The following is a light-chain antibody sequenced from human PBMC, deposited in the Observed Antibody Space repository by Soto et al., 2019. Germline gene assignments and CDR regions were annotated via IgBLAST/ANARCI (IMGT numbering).Light chain of an antibody. CDR2: DVD. Sequence: QSALTQPRSVSGSPGQTIIISCTGSSSDVGAYSFASWYQQHQGAAPKLLIHDVDKRPPGVPDRFSASKSGNTASLTISGLHAEDEADYFCCSYAGAYRYVFGSGTKLTVL. J-gene: IGLJ1*01. CDR1: SSDVGAYSF. CDR3: CSYAGAYRYV. V-gene: IGLV2-11*01.